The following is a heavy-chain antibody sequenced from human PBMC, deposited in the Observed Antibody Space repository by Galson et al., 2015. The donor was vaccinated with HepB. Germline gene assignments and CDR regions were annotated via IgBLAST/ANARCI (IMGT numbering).Heavy chain of an antibody. D-gene: IGHD2-2*01. J-gene: IGHJ3*02. CDR1: GFTFTSSA. CDR2: IVVGSGNT. CDR3: AARYCSSTSCSDLNAFDI. Sequence: SVKVSCKASGFTFTSSAMQWVRQARGQRLEWIGWIVVGSGNTNYAQKFQERVTITRDMSTSTAYMELSSLRSEDTAVYYCAARYCSSTSCSDLNAFDIWCQGTMVTVSS. V-gene: IGHV1-58*02.